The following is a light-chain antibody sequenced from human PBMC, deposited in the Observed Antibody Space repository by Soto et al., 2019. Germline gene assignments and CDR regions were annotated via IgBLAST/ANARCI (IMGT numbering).Light chain of an antibody. J-gene: IGKJ5*01. CDR3: QQSYSTPRIT. CDR2: AAS. V-gene: IGKV1-39*01. CDR1: QGISTW. Sequence: DIKMTQSPSSLSASVGDRVTIICRASQGISTWVVWYQQKPGKAPKLLIYAASSLQSGVPSRFSGSGSGTDFTLTISSLQPEDFATYYCQQSYSTPRITFGQGTRLEIK.